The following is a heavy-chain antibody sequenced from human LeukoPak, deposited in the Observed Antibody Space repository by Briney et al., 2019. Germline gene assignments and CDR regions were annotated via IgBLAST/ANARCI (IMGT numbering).Heavy chain of an antibody. Sequence: GGSLRLSCAASGFTFVKHYLHWVRQAPGTGLLWVSRISTDGTTALYADSVGGRFTISRDNAKNTLYLQMNSLRGEDTAVYYCARALYYYDSSFDYWGQGTLVTVSS. D-gene: IGHD3-22*01. V-gene: IGHV3-74*01. CDR2: ISTDGTTA. CDR1: GFTFVKHY. J-gene: IGHJ4*02. CDR3: ARALYYYDSSFDY.